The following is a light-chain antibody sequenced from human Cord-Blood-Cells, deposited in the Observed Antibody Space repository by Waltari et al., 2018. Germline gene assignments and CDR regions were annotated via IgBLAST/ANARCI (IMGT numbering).Light chain of an antibody. Sequence: QSALTQPASVSGSPGQSITISCTGPSSDVGGYNYVSWYQQHPGNAPKLMIYEVSNRPSGVSNRFSGSKSGNTASLTISGLQAEDEADYYCSSYTSSSTLDYVFGTGTKVTVL. CDR2: EVS. CDR1: SSDVGGYNY. V-gene: IGLV2-14*01. CDR3: SSYTSSSTLDYV. J-gene: IGLJ1*01.